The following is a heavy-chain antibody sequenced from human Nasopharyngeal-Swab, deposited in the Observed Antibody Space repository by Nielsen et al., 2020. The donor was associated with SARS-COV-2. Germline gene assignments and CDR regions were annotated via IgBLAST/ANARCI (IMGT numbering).Heavy chain of an antibody. Sequence: GRSLRLSCTASGFTFGDYAMSWFRQAPGKGLEWVGFIRSKAYGGTTEYAASVKGRFTISRDDSKSIAYLQMNSLKTEDTAVYYCTRDYDFWSGDSGYYYGMDVWGQGTTVTVSS. J-gene: IGHJ6*02. D-gene: IGHD3-3*01. CDR3: TRDYDFWSGDSGYYYGMDV. V-gene: IGHV3-49*03. CDR2: IRSKAYGGTT. CDR1: GFTFGDYA.